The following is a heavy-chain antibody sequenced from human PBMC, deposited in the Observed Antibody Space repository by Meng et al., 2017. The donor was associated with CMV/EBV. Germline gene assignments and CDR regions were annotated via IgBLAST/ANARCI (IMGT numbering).Heavy chain of an antibody. D-gene: IGHD2-2*01. V-gene: IGHV3-21*01. CDR1: GFTFSSYS. Sequence: GGSLRLSCAASGFTFSSYSMNWVRQAPGKGLEWVSSISSGSSYIYYADSVKGRFTISRDNAKNSLYLQMNSLRAEDTAVYYCASDCSSTSCSYYYYGMDVWGQGTTVTVSS. CDR3: ASDCSSTSCSYYYYGMDV. J-gene: IGHJ6*02. CDR2: ISSGSSYI.